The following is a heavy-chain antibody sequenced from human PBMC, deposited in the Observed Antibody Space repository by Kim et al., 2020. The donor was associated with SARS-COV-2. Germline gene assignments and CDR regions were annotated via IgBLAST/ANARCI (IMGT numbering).Heavy chain of an antibody. CDR3: ARVLITGVATFAY. D-gene: IGHD2-21*02. V-gene: IGHV1-2*02. Sequence: ASVKVSCKASGYTFTDYYLHWFRQAPGQGPEWMGWIHSKSGDTEYAQKFQGRVTVTRDTSISTVYMELNTLRPDDTAVYYCARVLITGVATFAYWGQGTRVTVSS. J-gene: IGHJ4*02. CDR2: IHSKSGDT. CDR1: GYTFTDYY.